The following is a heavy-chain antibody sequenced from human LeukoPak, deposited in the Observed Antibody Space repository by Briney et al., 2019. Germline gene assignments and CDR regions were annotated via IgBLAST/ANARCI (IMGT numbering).Heavy chain of an antibody. CDR1: GGSISSYY. CDR3: ARDLRSSDYYYGSDNWFDP. CDR2: IYYSGST. Sequence: SETLSLTCTVSGGSISSYYWSWIRQPPGKGLEWIGYIYYSGSTNYNPSLKSRVTISVDTSKNQSSLKLSSVTAADTAVYYCARDLRSSDYYYGSDNWFDPWGQGTLVTVSS. D-gene: IGHD3-10*01. V-gene: IGHV4-59*01. J-gene: IGHJ5*02.